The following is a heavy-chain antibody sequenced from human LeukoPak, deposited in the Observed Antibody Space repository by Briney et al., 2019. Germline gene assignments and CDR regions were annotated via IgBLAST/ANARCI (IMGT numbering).Heavy chain of an antibody. V-gene: IGHV3-21*01. CDR1: GFTFSSYS. Sequence: GGSLRLSCAASGFTFSSYSMNWVRQAPGKGLEWVSSISSSSSYIYYADSVKGRFTISRDNAKNSLHLQMNSLRAEDTAVYYCARDSYDILTGYRLSFDYWGQGTLVTVSS. CDR2: ISSSSSYI. D-gene: IGHD3-9*01. CDR3: ARDSYDILTGYRLSFDY. J-gene: IGHJ4*02.